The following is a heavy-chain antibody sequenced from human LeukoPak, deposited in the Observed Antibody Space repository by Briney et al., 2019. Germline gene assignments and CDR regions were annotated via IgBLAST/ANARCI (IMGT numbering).Heavy chain of an antibody. D-gene: IGHD2-2*01. CDR1: GDTLPTYG. Sequence: GASVKVSCKASGDTLPTYGITWVRQAPGQGLEWRGWVSTYNGHTNYAQYLQGRVTMTRDTSTNTAYMELRGLRANDTAIYYCARPAKGAYYFYYMDVWGKGTTVTVSS. CDR2: VSTYNGHT. V-gene: IGHV1-18*01. CDR3: ARPAKGAYYFYYMDV. J-gene: IGHJ6*03.